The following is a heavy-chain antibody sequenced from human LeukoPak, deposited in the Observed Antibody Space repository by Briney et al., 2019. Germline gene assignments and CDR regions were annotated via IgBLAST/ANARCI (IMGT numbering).Heavy chain of an antibody. CDR1: GFTFSSYS. CDR3: ARALQGSRGYMDV. CDR2: ISSSSGTI. V-gene: IGHV3-48*01. J-gene: IGHJ6*03. D-gene: IGHD4-11*01. Sequence: PGGSLRLSCAASGFTFSSYSMKWVRQAPGKGLEWLSYISSSSGTIYYADSVKGRFTISRDNGENSLYLQMSSLRVEDTAVYYCARALQGSRGYMDVWGKETTVTVSS.